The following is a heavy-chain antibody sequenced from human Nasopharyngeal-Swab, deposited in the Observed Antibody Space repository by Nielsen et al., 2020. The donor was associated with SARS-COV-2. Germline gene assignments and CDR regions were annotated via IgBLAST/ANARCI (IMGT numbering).Heavy chain of an antibody. V-gene: IGHV3-13*01. CDR1: GFTFSRFD. Sequence: GESLKISCAASGFTFSRFDMHWVRQVTGKGLEWVSAIGTAGDTYYPRSVKGRFTISREDARNFLYLQMNSLGAEDTAVYYCARTLSASYMDVWGKGTTVTVSS. J-gene: IGHJ6*03. CDR3: ARTLSASYMDV. CDR2: IGTAGDT.